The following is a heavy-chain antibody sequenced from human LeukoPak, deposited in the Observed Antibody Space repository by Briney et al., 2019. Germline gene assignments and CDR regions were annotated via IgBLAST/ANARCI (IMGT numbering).Heavy chain of an antibody. CDR1: GGSISSYY. CDR3: ARDLIVPDAMTGSGSYSTDY. Sequence: SETLSLTCTVSGGSISSYYWSWIRQPAGKVLEWIGRIYSSGSTNYNPSLKSRVTMSVDTSKNQFSLKLSSVTAADTAVYYCARDLIVPDAMTGSGSYSTDYWGQGTLATVSS. V-gene: IGHV4-4*07. J-gene: IGHJ4*02. D-gene: IGHD3-10*01. CDR2: IYSSGST.